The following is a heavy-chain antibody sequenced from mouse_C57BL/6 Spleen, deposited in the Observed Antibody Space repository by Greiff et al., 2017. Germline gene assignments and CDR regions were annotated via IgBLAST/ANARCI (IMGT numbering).Heavy chain of an antibody. CDR2: IHPNSGST. V-gene: IGHV1-64*01. Sequence: QVQLQQPGAELVKPGASVKLSCKASGYTFTSYWMHWVKQRPGQGLEWIGMIHPNSGSTNYNEKFKSKATLTVDKSSSTAYMQLSSLTSEDSAVYYCARNWEGDYFDDWGQGTTLTVSS. CDR3: ARNWEGDYFDD. D-gene: IGHD4-1*01. CDR1: GYTFTSYW. J-gene: IGHJ2*01.